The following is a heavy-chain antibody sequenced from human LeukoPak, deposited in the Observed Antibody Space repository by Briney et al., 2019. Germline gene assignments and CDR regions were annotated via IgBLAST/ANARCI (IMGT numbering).Heavy chain of an antibody. CDR3: ARGPPDPDFWSGYSLFDY. Sequence: ASVKVSCKASGYTFTSYAISWVRQAPGQGLEWMGGIIPIFGTANYAQKFQGRVTITTDESTSTAYMELSSLRSEDTAVYYCARGPPDPDFWSGYSLFDYWGQGTLVTVSS. CDR1: GYTFTSYA. V-gene: IGHV1-69*05. D-gene: IGHD3-3*01. CDR2: IIPIFGTA. J-gene: IGHJ4*02.